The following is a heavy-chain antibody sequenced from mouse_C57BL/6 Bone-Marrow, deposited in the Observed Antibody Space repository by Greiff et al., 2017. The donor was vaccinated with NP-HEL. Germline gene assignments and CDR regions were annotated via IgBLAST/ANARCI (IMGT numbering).Heavy chain of an antibody. Sequence: QVQLQQPGAELVMPGASVKLSCKASGYTFPSYWMHWVKQRPGQGLGWIGEIDPSDSYTNYNQKFKGKSTLTVDKSSSTAYMQLSSLTSEDSAVYYCAREAQATPYAMDYWGQGTSVTVSS. CDR3: AREAQATPYAMDY. CDR1: GYTFPSYW. V-gene: IGHV1-69*01. D-gene: IGHD3-2*02. CDR2: IDPSDSYT. J-gene: IGHJ4*01.